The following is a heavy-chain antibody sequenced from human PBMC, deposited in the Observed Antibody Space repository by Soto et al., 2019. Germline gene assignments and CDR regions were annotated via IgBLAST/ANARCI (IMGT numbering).Heavy chain of an antibody. CDR2: IYYSGST. D-gene: IGHD6-19*01. J-gene: IGHJ4*02. V-gene: IGHV4-39*01. CDR1: GGSISSSSYY. CDR3: ARRSGWYPEDY. Sequence: QLQLQESGPGLVKPSETLSLTCTVSGGSISSSSYYWGWIRQPPGKGLEWIGSIYYSGSTYYNPSLKSRVTISVDTSKNQFSLKLSSVTAADTAVYYCARRSGWYPEDYWGQGTLVTVSS.